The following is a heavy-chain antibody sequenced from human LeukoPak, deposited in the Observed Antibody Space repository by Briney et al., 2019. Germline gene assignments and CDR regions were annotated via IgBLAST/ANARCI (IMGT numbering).Heavy chain of an antibody. CDR1: GFTVSSNY. J-gene: IGHJ5*02. Sequence: GGSLRLSCAASGFTVSSNYMTWVRQAPGKGPQWVSAISGSGGSTYYADSVKGRFTISRDNSKNTLYLQMNSLRAEDTAVYYCAKFSSGSGSYYNRYNWFDPWGQGTLVTVSS. V-gene: IGHV3-23*01. CDR2: ISGSGGST. D-gene: IGHD3-10*01. CDR3: AKFSSGSGSYYNRYNWFDP.